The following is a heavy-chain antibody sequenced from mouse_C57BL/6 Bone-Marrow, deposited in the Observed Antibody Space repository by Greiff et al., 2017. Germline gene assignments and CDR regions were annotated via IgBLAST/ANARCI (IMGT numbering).Heavy chain of an antibody. CDR2: INPNNGGT. J-gene: IGHJ2*01. Sequence: EVQLQQSGPELVKPGASVKISCKASGYTFTDYYMNWVQKSNGKSLEWIGDINPNNGGTSYNQKFKGKATLTVDKSSSTAYMELRSLTSEDSAVYYCARMGIGDYWGQGTTLTVAS. V-gene: IGHV1-26*01. CDR1: GYTFTDYY. CDR3: ARMGIGDY.